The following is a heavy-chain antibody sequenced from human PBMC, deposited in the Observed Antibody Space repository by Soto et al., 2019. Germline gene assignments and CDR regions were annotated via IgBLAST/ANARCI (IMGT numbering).Heavy chain of an antibody. CDR2: MNQGGSEI. V-gene: IGHV3-7*01. D-gene: IGHD1-26*01. CDR3: ARESFSASPNFFDY. J-gene: IGHJ4*02. Sequence: GGSLRLSCGASGFSFSSYWMSWVRQVPGKGLEWVANMNQGGSEINYVDSVRGRFTISRDDAKDSLYLEMDSLRADDTAVYYCARESFSASPNFFDYWGQGTLVTVSS. CDR1: GFSFSSYW.